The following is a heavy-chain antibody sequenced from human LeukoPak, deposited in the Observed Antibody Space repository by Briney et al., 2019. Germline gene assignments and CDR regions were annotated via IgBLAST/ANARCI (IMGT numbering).Heavy chain of an antibody. V-gene: IGHV3-30-3*01. D-gene: IGHD5-18*01. CDR3: ARGGIQLWSGYFDY. CDR2: ISYDGSNK. J-gene: IGHJ4*02. Sequence: GRSLRLSCAASGFTFSSYAMHWVRQAPGKGLEWVAVISYDGSNKYYADSVKGRFTISRDNSKNTLYLQMNSLRAEDTAVYYCARGGIQLWSGYFDYWGQGTLVTVSS. CDR1: GFTFSSYA.